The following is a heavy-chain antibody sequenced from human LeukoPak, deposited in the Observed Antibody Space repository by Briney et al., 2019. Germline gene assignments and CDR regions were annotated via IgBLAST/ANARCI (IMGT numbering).Heavy chain of an antibody. V-gene: IGHV5-51*01. J-gene: IGHJ4*02. CDR1: GYSFSRYW. CDR2: IYPGDSDT. D-gene: IGHD4-17*01. Sequence: GESLKISCKGSGYSFSRYWIGWVRQMPGKALEWMGIIYPGDSDTRYSPSFQGQVSIPADKSISTAYLQWSSLRASDTAMYYCARVFDDGDNFDYWGQGTLVTVSS. CDR3: ARVFDDGDNFDY.